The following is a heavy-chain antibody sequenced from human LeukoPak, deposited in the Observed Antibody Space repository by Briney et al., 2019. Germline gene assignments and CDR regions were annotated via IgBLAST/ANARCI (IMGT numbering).Heavy chain of an antibody. V-gene: IGHV4-59*01. D-gene: IGHD3-22*01. CDR3: ASSLVVVKAFDI. CDR2: IYNSGST. Sequence: SETLSLTCTVSADSISNYYWTWLRQPPGKGLEWIGYIYNSGSTNYNTSLKSRVTISVDTSKNQFSLKLSSVTAADTAVYYCASSLVVVKAFDIWGQGTMVTVSS. CDR1: ADSISNYY. J-gene: IGHJ3*02.